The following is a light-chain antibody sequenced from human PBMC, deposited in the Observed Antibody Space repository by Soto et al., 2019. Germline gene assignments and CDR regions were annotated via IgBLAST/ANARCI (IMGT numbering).Light chain of an antibody. CDR1: QSLLHSNGYIY. CDR3: MQALQTPPT. Sequence: EIVMTQSPLSLPVTPGEPASISCRSSQSLLHSNGYIYLDWYLQKPGQSPQLLIYLGSNRASGVPDRFSGSGSGTDFTLKISRVEAEDVGIYYCMQALQTPPTVGPGTKVDIK. V-gene: IGKV2-28*01. J-gene: IGKJ3*01. CDR2: LGS.